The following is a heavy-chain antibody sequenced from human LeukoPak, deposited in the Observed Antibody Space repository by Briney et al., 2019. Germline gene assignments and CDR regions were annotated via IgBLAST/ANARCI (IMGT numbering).Heavy chain of an antibody. CDR1: GFTFSSYA. CDR3: AKGFSSSQTRGPFDI. D-gene: IGHD6-13*01. V-gene: IGHV3-23*01. Sequence: GGSLRLSCAASGFTFSSYAMTWVRQAPGKGLEWVSAISGSGGSTYYLDSVKGRFTISRDNSKNTLYLQMNSLRAEDTAVYDCAKGFSSSQTRGPFDIWGQGTMVTVSS. CDR2: ISGSGGST. J-gene: IGHJ3*02.